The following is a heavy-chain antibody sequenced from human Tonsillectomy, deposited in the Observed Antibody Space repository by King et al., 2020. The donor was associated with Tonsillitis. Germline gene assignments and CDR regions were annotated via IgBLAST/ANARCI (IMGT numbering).Heavy chain of an antibody. J-gene: IGHJ1*01. D-gene: IGHD3-10*01. CDR3: ARGEGDGYFQH. CDR2: IYYSGST. CDR1: GGSSSSSSYY. Sequence: QLQESGPGLVKPSETLSLTCTVSGGSSSSSSYYWGWIRQPPGKGLEWIGSIYYSGSTYYNPSLKSRVTISVDTSKNQFSLKLSSVTAADTAVYYCARGEGDGYFQHWGQGTLVTVSS. V-gene: IGHV4-39*01.